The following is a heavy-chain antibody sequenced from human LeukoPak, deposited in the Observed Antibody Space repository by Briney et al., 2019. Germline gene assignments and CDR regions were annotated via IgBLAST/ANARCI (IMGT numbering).Heavy chain of an antibody. CDR3: ARDFSANYFDY. CDR1: GGSISSYY. D-gene: IGHD2-15*01. V-gene: IGHV4-59*01. J-gene: IGHJ4*02. Sequence: PSEALSLTCTVSGGSISSYYWSWIRQPPGKGLEWIGYINYSGSTNYNPSLKSRVTISVDTSKSQFSLKLSSVTAADTAVYYCARDFSANYFDYWGQGTLVTVSS. CDR2: INYSGST.